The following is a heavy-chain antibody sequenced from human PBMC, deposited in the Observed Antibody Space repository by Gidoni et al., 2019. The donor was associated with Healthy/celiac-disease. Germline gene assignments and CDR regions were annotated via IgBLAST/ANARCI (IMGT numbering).Heavy chain of an antibody. J-gene: IGHJ4*02. Sequence: QVQLQESGPGLVKPSHTLSLTCTVSGGSSSSGGYYWSWIRQHPGKGLEWIGYTYYSGSTYYNPSRKSRVTITVDTSKNQFSLKLSTVTAADTAVYYCARGLDDYTGVDYWGQGTLVTVSS. CDR3: ARGLDDYTGVDY. CDR1: GGSSSSGGYY. V-gene: IGHV4-31*03. D-gene: IGHD4-4*01. CDR2: TYYSGST.